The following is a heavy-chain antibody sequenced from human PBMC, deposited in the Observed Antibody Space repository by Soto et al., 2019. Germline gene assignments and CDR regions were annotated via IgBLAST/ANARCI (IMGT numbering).Heavy chain of an antibody. V-gene: IGHV3-72*01. CDR2: TRNKANSYTT. CDR1: EFTFIDHY. Sequence: GGSLRLSCAASEFTFIDHYMDWVRQAPGKGLEWVGRTRNKANSYTTEYAASVKGRFTISRDDSKNSLYLQMNSLKTEDTAVYYCAKGTLYDFWSGYRDPYYYYGMDVWGQGTTVTVSS. J-gene: IGHJ6*02. CDR3: AKGTLYDFWSGYRDPYYYYGMDV. D-gene: IGHD3-3*01.